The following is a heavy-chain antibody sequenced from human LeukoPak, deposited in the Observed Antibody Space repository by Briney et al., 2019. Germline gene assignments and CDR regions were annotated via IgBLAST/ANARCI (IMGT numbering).Heavy chain of an antibody. D-gene: IGHD2-2*01. CDR3: ARALYCSSTSCFYFDP. V-gene: IGHV3-53*04. CDR2: IYSGGST. J-gene: IGHJ5*02. Sequence: GGSLRLSCAASGFTVSSNYTSWVRQAPGKGLEWVSVIYSGGSTYYADSVKGRFTISRHNSKNTLYLQMNSLRAEDTAVYYCARALYCSSTSCFYFDPWGQGTLVTVSS. CDR1: GFTVSSNY.